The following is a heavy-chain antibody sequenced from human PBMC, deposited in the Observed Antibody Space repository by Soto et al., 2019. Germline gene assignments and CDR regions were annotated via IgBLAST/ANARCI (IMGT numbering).Heavy chain of an antibody. D-gene: IGHD6-13*01. CDR3: ARSSSWYISRYYFDY. Sequence: ASVKVSCKASGYTFTSYYMHCVRRAPGQGLEWMGIINPSGGSTSYAQKFQGRVTMTRDTSTSTVYMELSSLRSEDTAVYYCARSSSWYISRYYFDYWGQGTLVTVSS. J-gene: IGHJ4*02. CDR1: GYTFTSYY. CDR2: INPSGGST. V-gene: IGHV1-46*01.